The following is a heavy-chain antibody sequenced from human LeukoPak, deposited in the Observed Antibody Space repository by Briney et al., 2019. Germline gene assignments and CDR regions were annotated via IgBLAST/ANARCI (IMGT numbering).Heavy chain of an antibody. V-gene: IGHV4-34*01. D-gene: IGHD6-13*01. CDR1: GGSFSGYY. J-gene: IGHJ4*02. Sequence: PSETLSLTCAVYGGSFSGYYWSWIRQPPGKGLEWIGEINRSGSTNYNPSLKSRVTISVDTSKNQFSLKLSYVTAADTAVYYCARLFGEQQLPKAYYFDYWGQGTLVTVSS. CDR2: INRSGST. CDR3: ARLFGEQQLPKAYYFDY.